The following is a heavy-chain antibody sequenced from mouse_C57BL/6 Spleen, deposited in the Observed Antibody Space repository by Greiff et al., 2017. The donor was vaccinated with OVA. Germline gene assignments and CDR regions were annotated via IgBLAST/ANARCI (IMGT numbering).Heavy chain of an antibody. J-gene: IGHJ1*03. Sequence: EVMLVESGGDLVKPGGSLKLSCAASGFTFSSYGMSWVRQTPDKRLEWVATISSGGSYTYYPDSVKGRFTISRDNAKNTLYLQMSSLKSEDTAMYYCAREVTGTWYFDVWGTGTTVTVSS. V-gene: IGHV5-6*01. CDR1: GFTFSSYG. CDR2: ISSGGSYT. D-gene: IGHD4-1*01. CDR3: AREVTGTWYFDV.